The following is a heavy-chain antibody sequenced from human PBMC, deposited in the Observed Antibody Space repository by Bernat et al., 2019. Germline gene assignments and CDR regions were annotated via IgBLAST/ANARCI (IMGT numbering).Heavy chain of an antibody. D-gene: IGHD3/OR15-3a*01. J-gene: IGHJ4*02. V-gene: IGHV4-39*01. CDR2: IHYSCNT. CDR3: ARTDIGVLDQGPGRVDH. Sequence: QLQLQESGPGLVRPSETLSLTCTVPGGSISSGAYYWGWIRQPPGKGLEYIGNIHYSCNTYYNPSLKSRVTISIDTSKNQFSLKLSSVTAADTAFYYCARTDIGVLDQGPGRVDHWGQGTLVSVSS. CDR1: GGSISSGAYY.